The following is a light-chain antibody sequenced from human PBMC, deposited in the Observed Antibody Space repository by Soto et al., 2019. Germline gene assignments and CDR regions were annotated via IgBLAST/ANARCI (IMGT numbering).Light chain of an antibody. V-gene: IGKV3-15*01. J-gene: IGKJ1*01. Sequence: RALTQSSATMSVSPGERATLSCKASQSVSSNLAWYQQKPGQAPRLLIYGASTRATGIPARFSGSGSGTEFTLTISSLQSEDFAVYYCQQYNNWPRTFGQGTKVDI. CDR3: QQYNNWPRT. CDR2: GAS. CDR1: QSVSSN.